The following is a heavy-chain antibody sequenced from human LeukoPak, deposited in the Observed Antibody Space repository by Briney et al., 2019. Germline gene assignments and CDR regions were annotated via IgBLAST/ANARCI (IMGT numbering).Heavy chain of an antibody. D-gene: IGHD3-22*01. V-gene: IGHV5-51*01. J-gene: IGHJ3*02. CDR2: IYPGDSDT. Sequence: GESLKISCKGSGYSFTSYWIGWVRQMPGKGLEWMGIIYPGDSDTRYSPSFQGQVTISADKSISTAYPQWSSLKASDTAMYYCARQGYDSSGYYYDAFDIWGQGTMVTVSS. CDR1: GYSFTSYW. CDR3: ARQGYDSSGYYYDAFDI.